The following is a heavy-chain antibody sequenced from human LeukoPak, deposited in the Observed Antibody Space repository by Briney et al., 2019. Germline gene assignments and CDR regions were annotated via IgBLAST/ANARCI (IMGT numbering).Heavy chain of an antibody. CDR3: ARGGIRGYSAFDNLDF. Sequence: TSETLSLTCTVSGGSISSSSYYWGWIRQPPGKGLEWIGSIYYSGSTYYNPSLKSRVTISVDTSKNQFSLKLSSVTAADTAFYYCARGGIRGYSAFDNLDFWGLGTHVTVSS. CDR2: IYYSGST. D-gene: IGHD5-12*01. CDR1: GGSISSSSYY. J-gene: IGHJ4*02. V-gene: IGHV4-39*07.